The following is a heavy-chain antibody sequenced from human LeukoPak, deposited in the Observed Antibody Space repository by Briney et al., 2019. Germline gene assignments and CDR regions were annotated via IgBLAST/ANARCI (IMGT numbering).Heavy chain of an antibody. Sequence: ASVKVSCKASGYTFTGYYMHWVRQAPGQGLEWMGGINPNSGGTKYAQKFQGRVTMTRDTSISTAYMELSRLRSDDTAVYYCARFRSSPVYYYYYYMDVWGKGTTVTVSS. CDR2: INPNSGGT. J-gene: IGHJ6*03. D-gene: IGHD6-6*01. V-gene: IGHV1-2*02. CDR3: ARFRSSPVYYYYYYMDV. CDR1: GYTFTGYY.